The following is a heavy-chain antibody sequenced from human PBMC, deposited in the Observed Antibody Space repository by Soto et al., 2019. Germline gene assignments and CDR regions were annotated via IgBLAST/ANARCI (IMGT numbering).Heavy chain of an antibody. CDR2: IYYSGST. V-gene: IGHV4-59*01. CDR3: AREEGIEVADNWFDP. D-gene: IGHD6-19*01. CDR1: GGSTSSYY. J-gene: IGHJ5*02. Sequence: SETLSLTCTVSGGSTSSYYWSWIRQPPGKGLEWIGYIYYSGSTNYNPSLKSRVTISVDTSKNQFSLKLSSVTAADTAVYYCAREEGIEVADNWFDPWGQRTLVPVSA.